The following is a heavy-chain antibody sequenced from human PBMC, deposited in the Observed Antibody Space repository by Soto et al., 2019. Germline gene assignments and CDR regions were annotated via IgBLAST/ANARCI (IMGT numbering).Heavy chain of an antibody. D-gene: IGHD6-6*01. CDR3: ARDVQQLNYHYYGMDV. Sequence: PGGSLRLSCAASGFTFSSYGMHWVRQAPGEGLEWVAVIWYDGSNKYYADSVKGRFTISRDNSKNTLYLQMNSLRAEDTAVYYCARDVQQLNYHYYGMDVWGQGTTVTVSS. V-gene: IGHV3-33*01. CDR1: GFTFSSYG. CDR2: IWYDGSNK. J-gene: IGHJ6*02.